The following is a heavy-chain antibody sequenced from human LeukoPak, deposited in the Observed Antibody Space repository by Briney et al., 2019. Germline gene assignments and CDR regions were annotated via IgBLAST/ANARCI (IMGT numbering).Heavy chain of an antibody. D-gene: IGHD2-2*01. Sequence: SQTLSLTCTVSGGSISSGGYYWSWIRQHPGKGLEWIGYIYYSGSTYYNPSLKSRVTISVDTSKNQFSLKLSSVTVADTAVYYCARVWCSSTSCYDHYGMDVWGQGTTVTVSS. CDR3: ARVWCSSTSCYDHYGMDV. J-gene: IGHJ6*02. CDR2: IYYSGST. CDR1: GGSISSGGYY. V-gene: IGHV4-31*03.